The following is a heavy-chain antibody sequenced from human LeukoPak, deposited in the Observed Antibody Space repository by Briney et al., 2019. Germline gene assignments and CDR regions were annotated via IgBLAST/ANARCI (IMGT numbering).Heavy chain of an antibody. V-gene: IGHV4-61*01. CDR2: IYYNGRT. CDR3: ARDSVYGSGTYYNRGFDS. CDR1: GGSISSGTYY. Sequence: KPSETLSLTCTVSGGSISSGTYYWSWNRQPPGKGLEWIGYIYYNGRTNYNPSLESRVTMSVDTSKNQFSLKLSSVTAADTAVYYCARDSVYGSGTYYNRGFDSWGQGTPVTVSS. D-gene: IGHD3-10*01. J-gene: IGHJ4*02.